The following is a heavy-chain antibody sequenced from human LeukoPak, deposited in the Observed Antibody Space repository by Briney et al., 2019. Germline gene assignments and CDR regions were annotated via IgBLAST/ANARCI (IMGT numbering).Heavy chain of an antibody. Sequence: GGSLRLSCAASGFTFSSYAMNWVRQAPGKGLEWVSSISSSGTYIYYRDSVKGRFTISRDNAENSLYLEMNSLRVEDTAIYYCVRDRGSYRPIDYWGQGTLVTVSS. J-gene: IGHJ4*02. CDR3: VRDRGSYRPIDY. CDR2: ISSSGTYI. D-gene: IGHD1-26*01. CDR1: GFTFSSYA. V-gene: IGHV3-21*01.